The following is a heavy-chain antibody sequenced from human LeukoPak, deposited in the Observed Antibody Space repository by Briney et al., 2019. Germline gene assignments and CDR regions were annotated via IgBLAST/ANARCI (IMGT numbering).Heavy chain of an antibody. CDR2: IIPIFGTA. D-gene: IGHD2-15*01. J-gene: IGHJ4*02. Sequence: SVKVSCKASGYTFTGYYMHWVRQAPGQGLEWMGRIIPIFGTANYAQKFQGRVTITTDESTSTAYMELSSLRSEDTAVYYCARVTAAAFDYWGQGTLVTVSS. CDR3: ARVTAAAFDY. CDR1: GYTFTGYY. V-gene: IGHV1-69*05.